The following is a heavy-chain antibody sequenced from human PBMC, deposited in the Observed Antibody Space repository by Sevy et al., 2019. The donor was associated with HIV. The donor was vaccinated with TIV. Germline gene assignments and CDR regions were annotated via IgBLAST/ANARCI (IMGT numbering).Heavy chain of an antibody. CDR1: GFTFSSYT. CDR2: ISSSTSYI. D-gene: IGHD3-10*01. Sequence: GGSLRLSCAASGFTFSSYTINWVRQAPGKGLEWVSSISSSTSYIYYADSLKGRFTISRDNAKNSLFLQMNSLRAEDTAVYYCAILWFGEFDTFDISGQGTMVTVSS. CDR3: AILWFGEFDTFDI. V-gene: IGHV3-21*01. J-gene: IGHJ3*02.